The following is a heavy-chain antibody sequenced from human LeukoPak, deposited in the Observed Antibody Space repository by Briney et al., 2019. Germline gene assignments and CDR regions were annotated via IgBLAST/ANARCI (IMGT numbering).Heavy chain of an antibody. CDR3: VKSSCSTTSCSLDS. CDR2: ISWNSGTI. D-gene: IGHD2-2*01. Sequence: GGSLRLSCAASGFTFDDYAMHWVRQAPGKGLEWVSGISWNSGTIGYADSVKGRFTISRDNAKNSLYLQVNNLRSEDMALYYCVKSSCSTTSCSLDSWGQGTLVTVSS. V-gene: IGHV3-9*03. J-gene: IGHJ4*02. CDR1: GFTFDDYA.